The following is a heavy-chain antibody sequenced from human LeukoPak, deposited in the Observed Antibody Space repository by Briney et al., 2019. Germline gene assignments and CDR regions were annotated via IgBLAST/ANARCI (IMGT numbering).Heavy chain of an antibody. D-gene: IGHD2-2*01. Sequence: PGGSLRLSCAASGFSFSTYAMTWVRQAPGKGLEWVSAISGSGGSTYYADSVKGRFTISRDNSKNTLYLQMNSLRAEDTAVYYCAKANIVVVPPAIGFHDYWGQGTLVTVSS. CDR3: AKANIVVVPPAIGFHDY. CDR1: GFSFSTYA. J-gene: IGHJ4*02. V-gene: IGHV3-23*01. CDR2: ISGSGGST.